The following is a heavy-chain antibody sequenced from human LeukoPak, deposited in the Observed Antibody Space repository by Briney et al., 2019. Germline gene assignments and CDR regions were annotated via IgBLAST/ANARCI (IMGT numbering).Heavy chain of an antibody. CDR1: RFTFSSYW. CDR3: ARGQNNDFWSGYRFDP. J-gene: IGHJ5*02. D-gene: IGHD3-3*01. Sequence: GGSLRLSCAASRFTFSSYWMSWVRQAPGKGLKWVANIKQDGSEKYYVDSVKGRFTISRDNAKNSLYLQMNSLRAEDTAVYYCARGQNNDFWSGYRFDPWGQGTLVTVSS. V-gene: IGHV3-7*01. CDR2: IKQDGSEK.